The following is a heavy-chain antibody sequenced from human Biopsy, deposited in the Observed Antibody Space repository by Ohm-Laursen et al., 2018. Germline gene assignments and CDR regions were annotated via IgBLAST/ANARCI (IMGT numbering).Heavy chain of an antibody. J-gene: IGHJ4*02. CDR3: AREAIGYQLPCDD. V-gene: IGHV1-69*11. CDR1: TGTFTSYG. Sequence: SSVKVSCKAPTGTFTSYGVIWVRQAPGQGLEWMGRIIPILRTTAYAQTFLGRVTITADSPTSTVDMELTSLTSDDTAVYFCAREAIGYQLPCDDWGQGTLVTVSS. CDR2: IIPILRTT. D-gene: IGHD2-2*01.